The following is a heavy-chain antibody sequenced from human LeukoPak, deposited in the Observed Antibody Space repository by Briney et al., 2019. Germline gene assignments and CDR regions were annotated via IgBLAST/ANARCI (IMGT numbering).Heavy chain of an antibody. V-gene: IGHV4-30-2*01. CDR3: ARTFQAPSYGDSDSRTKYPYSMDV. CDR1: GASIDAAGYS. Sequence: SETLSLTCAVSGASIDAAGYSWNWIRQAPGKDLEWIGNIYHGGRTSYKSSLKSRVTISVDTSKNHFSLKLTSVTAADTAVYYCARTFQAPSYGDSDSRTKYPYSMDVWGQGTMVAVSS. J-gene: IGHJ6*02. D-gene: IGHD4-17*01. CDR2: IYHGGRT.